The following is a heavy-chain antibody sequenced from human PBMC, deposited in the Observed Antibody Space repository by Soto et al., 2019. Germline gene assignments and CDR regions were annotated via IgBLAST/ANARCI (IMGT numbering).Heavy chain of an antibody. CDR1: GFSLTSGAVA. J-gene: IGHJ4*02. CDR3: APQSDSVAYLDY. Sequence: QITLKESGPTLVKPTQTLTLTCTFSGFSLTSGAVAVAWIRQPPGKALEWLALIYWDDDKRYSPSLKSRLTITKDTSKNQVVLTMTNMGPVDTATYYCAPQSDSVAYLDYWGQGALVTVSA. CDR2: IYWDDDK. V-gene: IGHV2-5*02. D-gene: IGHD3-22*01.